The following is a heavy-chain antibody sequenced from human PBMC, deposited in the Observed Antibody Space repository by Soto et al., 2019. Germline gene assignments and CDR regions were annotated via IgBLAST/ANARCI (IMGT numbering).Heavy chain of an antibody. D-gene: IGHD3-10*01. CDR2: IIPIFGTA. J-gene: IGHJ6*02. Sequence: GASVKVSCKASGGTFSSYAISWVRQAPGQGLEWMGGIIPIFGTANYAQKFQGRVTITADESTSTAYMELSSLRSEDTAVYYCARPDRRGAYYYYGMDVWGQGTTVTVSS. V-gene: IGHV1-69*13. CDR3: ARPDRRGAYYYYGMDV. CDR1: GGTFSSYA.